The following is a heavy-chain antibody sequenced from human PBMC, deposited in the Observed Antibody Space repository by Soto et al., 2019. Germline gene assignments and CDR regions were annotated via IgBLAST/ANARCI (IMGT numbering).Heavy chain of an antibody. CDR2: IYYSGST. CDR3: ARHNDS. V-gene: IGHV4-59*08. Sequence: AHTLSLTFPFSGGSLSNYYWSWIRQPPENGLEWIGYIYYSGSTNYNPSLKSRVTISVDTSKNQFSLKLSSVTAADTAVYYCARHNDSWGEGTLVTVSS. J-gene: IGHJ4*02. CDR1: GGSLSNYY.